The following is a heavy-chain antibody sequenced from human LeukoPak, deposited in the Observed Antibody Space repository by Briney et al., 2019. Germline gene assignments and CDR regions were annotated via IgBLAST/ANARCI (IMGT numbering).Heavy chain of an antibody. CDR3: ARVRIAAPGWFDP. CDR2: ISSSSSYI. J-gene: IGHJ5*02. Sequence: PGGSLRLSCAASGFTFSSYSMNWVRQAPGKGLEWVSSISSSSSYIYYADSVKGRFTISRDNAKNSLYLQMNSLRAEDTAVYYCARVRIAAPGWFDPWGQGTLVTVSS. CDR1: GFTFSSYS. D-gene: IGHD6-6*01. V-gene: IGHV3-21*01.